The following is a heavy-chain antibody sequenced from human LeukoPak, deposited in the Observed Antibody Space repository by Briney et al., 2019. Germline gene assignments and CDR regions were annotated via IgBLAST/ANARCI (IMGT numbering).Heavy chain of an antibody. Sequence: EASVKVSCKASGYTFTGYYMHWVRQAPGQGLEWMGWISAYNGNTNYAQKLQGRVTVTTDTSTSTAYMELRSLRSDDTAVYYCARVGAVGATGFDYWGQGTLVTVSS. V-gene: IGHV1-18*04. J-gene: IGHJ4*02. CDR3: ARVGAVGATGFDY. CDR2: ISAYNGNT. D-gene: IGHD1-26*01. CDR1: GYTFTGYY.